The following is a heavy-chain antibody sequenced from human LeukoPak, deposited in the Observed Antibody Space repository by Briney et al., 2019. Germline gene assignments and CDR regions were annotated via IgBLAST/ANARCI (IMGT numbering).Heavy chain of an antibody. V-gene: IGHV3-30-3*01. CDR2: ISYDGSNK. J-gene: IGHJ3*02. CDR1: GFTFSSYA. CDR3: AESGGYSYGYAFDI. D-gene: IGHD5-18*01. Sequence: PGGSLRLSCAASGFTFSSYAMDWVRQAPGKGLEWVAVISYDGSNKYYADSVKGRFTISRDNSKNTLYLQMNSLRAEDTAVYYCAESGGYSYGYAFDIWGQGTMVTVSS.